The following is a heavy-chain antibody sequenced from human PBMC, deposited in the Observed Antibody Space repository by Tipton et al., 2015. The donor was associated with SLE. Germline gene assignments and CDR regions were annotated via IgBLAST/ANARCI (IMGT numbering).Heavy chain of an antibody. CDR3: ARGTWFDP. J-gene: IGHJ5*02. CDR1: GFDFRNYA. V-gene: IGHV3-23*01. CDR2: LNNAGT. Sequence: SLRLSCAASGFDFRNYAMNWVRQAPGKGLERVSTLNNAGTFYSDSVKGRFTISRDDSKSTLYLQLNNLKAEDTALYFCARGTWFDPWGQGTLVTVSS. D-gene: IGHD1-1*01.